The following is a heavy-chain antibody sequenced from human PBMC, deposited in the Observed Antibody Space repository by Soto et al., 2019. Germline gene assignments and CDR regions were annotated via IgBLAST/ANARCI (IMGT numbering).Heavy chain of an antibody. CDR3: TREFRTSGSRYAVDI. V-gene: IGHV3-66*01. J-gene: IGHJ3*02. Sequence: EVQLVESGGGLVQPGGSLRLSCAASGFTVSSNYMSWVRQAPGRGLEWVSVTYPGGTTHYADSVKGRFTIYRDNSKNTMDRQMNSLRADDTAMYYCTREFRTSGSRYAVDIWGQGTVVTVSS. CDR2: TYPGGTT. D-gene: IGHD1-26*01. CDR1: GFTVSSNY.